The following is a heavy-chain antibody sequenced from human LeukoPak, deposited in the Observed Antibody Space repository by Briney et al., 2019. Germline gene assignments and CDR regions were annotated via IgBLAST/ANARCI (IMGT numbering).Heavy chain of an antibody. Sequence: SETLSLTCSVSGGSISRSDYYWGWIRQPPGKGLEWIGSIYWNGNTYYNPSLKSRVTISVDTSKNQFSLKLNSVVAADTAVYYCARVGAISGEGDYWGQGTLVTVSS. CDR1: GGSISRSDYY. V-gene: IGHV4-39*01. J-gene: IGHJ4*02. CDR3: ARVGAISGEGDY. D-gene: IGHD1-26*01. CDR2: IYWNGNT.